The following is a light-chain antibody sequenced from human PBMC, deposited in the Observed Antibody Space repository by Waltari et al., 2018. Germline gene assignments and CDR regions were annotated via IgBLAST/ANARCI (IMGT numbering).Light chain of an antibody. Sequence: SSELTQDPAVSVALGQTVRITCQGDSLRTSYASWYQLKPGQAPVLVIYGKDKRPSGIPDRISGYRSGATASLTITGAQAEDEADYCCSSRNGRANQVVFAGGTKVTVL. CDR3: SSRNGRANQVV. J-gene: IGLJ3*02. CDR2: GKD. V-gene: IGLV3-19*01. CDR1: SLRTSY.